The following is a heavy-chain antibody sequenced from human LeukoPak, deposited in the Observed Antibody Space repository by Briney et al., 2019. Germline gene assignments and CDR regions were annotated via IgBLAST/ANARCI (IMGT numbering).Heavy chain of an antibody. J-gene: IGHJ4*02. Sequence: SETLSLTCTVPGGAISSTSYYWGWIRQPPGKGLEWIASIYYSGSTYDNPSLKSRVTVSVDTSKNQFSLKLNSVTAADTAVYYCARENLRYFDYWGQGTLVTVSS. CDR3: ARENLRYFDY. CDR1: GGAISSTSYY. CDR2: IYYSGST. V-gene: IGHV4-39*07. D-gene: IGHD3-9*01.